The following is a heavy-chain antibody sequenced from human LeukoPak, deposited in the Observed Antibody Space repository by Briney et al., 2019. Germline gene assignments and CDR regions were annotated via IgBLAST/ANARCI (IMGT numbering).Heavy chain of an antibody. CDR2: IYSGGST. CDR1: EFTISSNY. CDR3: ATFTPLRAFYF. V-gene: IGHV3-66*01. J-gene: IGHJ4*02. D-gene: IGHD3-16*01. Sequence: PGGSLRLSCAASEFTISSNYMNWVRQAPGKGLEWVSFIYSGGSTYYTDSVRGRFTISRDRSKNTLYLQMNSLRAEDTAVYFCATFTPLRAFYFCGQGTLVTVSS.